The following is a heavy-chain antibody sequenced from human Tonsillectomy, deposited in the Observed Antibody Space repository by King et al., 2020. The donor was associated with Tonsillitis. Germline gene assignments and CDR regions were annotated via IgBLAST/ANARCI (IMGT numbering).Heavy chain of an antibody. V-gene: IGHV3-30-3*01. J-gene: IGHJ3*02. CDR2: ISYDGSNK. CDR1: GFTFSSYA. D-gene: IGHD2-15*01. Sequence: VQLVESGGGVVQPGRSLRLSCAASGFTFSSYAMHWVRQAPGKGLEWVAVISYDGSNKYYADSVKGRFTISRDNSKNTLYLQMKSLRAEDTSVYYCASTKYCSGGSCYLDAFDIWGQGTMVTVSS. CDR3: ASTKYCSGGSCYLDAFDI.